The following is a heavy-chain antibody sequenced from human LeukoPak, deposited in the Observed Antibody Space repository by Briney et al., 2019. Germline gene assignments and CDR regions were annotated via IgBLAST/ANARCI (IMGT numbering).Heavy chain of an antibody. V-gene: IGHV4-59*11. J-gene: IGHJ5*02. CDR2: IYYSGST. D-gene: IGHD6-6*01. CDR1: GGSISSHY. Sequence: SETLSLTCTVSGGSISSHYWSWIRQPPGKGLEWIGYIYYSGSTNYNPSLKSRVTISVDTSKNQFSLKLSSVTAADTAVYYCAGGSSSQGWFDPWGQGTLVTVSS. CDR3: AGGSSSQGWFDP.